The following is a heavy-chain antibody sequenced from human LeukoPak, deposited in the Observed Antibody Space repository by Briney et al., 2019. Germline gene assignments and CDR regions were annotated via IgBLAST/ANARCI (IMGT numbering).Heavy chain of an antibody. CDR1: GGTFSSYA. J-gene: IGHJ4*02. CDR2: IIPIFGTA. CDR3: ARESTTTNNFDY. V-gene: IGHV1-69*13. D-gene: IGHD4-17*01. Sequence: ASVNVSCKASGGTFSSYAISWVRQAPGQGLEWMGGIIPIFGTANYAQKFQGRVTITADESTSTAYMELSSLRSEDTAVYYCARESTTTNNFDYWGQGTLVTVSS.